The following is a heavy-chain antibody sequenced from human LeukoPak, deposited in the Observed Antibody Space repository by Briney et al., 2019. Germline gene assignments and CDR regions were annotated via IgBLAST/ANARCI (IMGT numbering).Heavy chain of an antibody. CDR1: GLTVSTNY. Sequence: GGSLRLSCAASGLTVSTNYMSWVRQAPGKGLEWVSVIYTGGSTYYGDSVKGRFTISRDNSKNPLYLQMNSLRAEDTAVYYCARESSVVRGVITDFDYWGQGTLVTVSS. D-gene: IGHD3-10*01. CDR2: IYTGGST. J-gene: IGHJ4*02. V-gene: IGHV3-66*01. CDR3: ARESSVVRGVITDFDY.